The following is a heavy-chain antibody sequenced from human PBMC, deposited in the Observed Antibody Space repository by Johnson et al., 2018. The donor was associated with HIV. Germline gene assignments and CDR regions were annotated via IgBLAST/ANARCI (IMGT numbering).Heavy chain of an antibody. V-gene: IGHV3-49*04. J-gene: IGHJ1*01. Sequence: VQLVESGGGLVQPGRSLRLSCTASGFTFGDYAMSWVRQAPGKGLEWVGFIRSEAYGGTTDYAASVKGRVTISRDDSESIAYLEMNSLKTEDTAVYYCTRAYRLSGGDNVRGLLSLRWAMWG. CDR2: IRSEAYGGTT. D-gene: IGHD3-10*02. CDR1: GFTFGDYA. CDR3: TRAYRLSGGDNVRGLLSLRWAM.